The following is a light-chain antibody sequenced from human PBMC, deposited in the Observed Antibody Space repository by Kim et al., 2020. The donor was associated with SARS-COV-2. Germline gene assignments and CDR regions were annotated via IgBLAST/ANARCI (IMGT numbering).Light chain of an antibody. J-gene: IGKJ3*01. CDR3: QQSYITPFT. V-gene: IGKV1-39*01. CDR1: QSISSH. Sequence: ASVGDRVTITCRTTQSISSHLSWYQQKPGRAPKLLISAASTLQGGVPSRFSGGGSETDFTLTISSLQPEDFATYFCQQSYITPFTFGPGATVDIK. CDR2: AAS.